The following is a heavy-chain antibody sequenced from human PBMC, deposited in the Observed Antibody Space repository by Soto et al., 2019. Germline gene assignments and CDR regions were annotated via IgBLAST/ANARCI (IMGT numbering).Heavy chain of an antibody. CDR2: IYYSGST. V-gene: IGHV4-30-4*01. J-gene: IGHJ5*02. CDR3: ARGRIVVVPAARHNWFDP. CDR1: GGSISSGDYY. D-gene: IGHD2-2*01. Sequence: SETLSLTCTFSGGSISSGDYYWSWIRQPPGKGLEWIGYIYYSGSTYYNPSLKSRVTISLDTSKNQFSLKLSSVTAADTAVYYCARGRIVVVPAARHNWFDPWGQGTLVTVSS.